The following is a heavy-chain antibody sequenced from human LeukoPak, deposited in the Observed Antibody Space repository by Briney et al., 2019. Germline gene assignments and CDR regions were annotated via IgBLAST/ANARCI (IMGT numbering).Heavy chain of an antibody. J-gene: IGHJ5*02. CDR2: ISSSGGST. CDR1: GFSFSSYA. V-gene: IGHV3-23*01. CDR3: AKDRTMVRGAANWFDP. Sequence: GGSLRLSCAASGFSFSSYAMSWVRQAPGKGLEWVSAISSSGGSTYYADSVKGRFTISRDNSKNTLYLQMNSLRAEDTAVYYCAKDRTMVRGAANWFDPWGQGTLVTVSP. D-gene: IGHD3-10*01.